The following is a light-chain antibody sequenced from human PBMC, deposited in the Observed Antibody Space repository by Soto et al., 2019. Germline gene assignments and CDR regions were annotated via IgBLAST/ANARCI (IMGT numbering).Light chain of an antibody. J-gene: IGLJ1*01. CDR2: GVT. V-gene: IGLV2-14*03. CDR1: HNDIGTYDY. CDR3: SSFTSNRIYV. Sequence: QSVLTQPPSVSGSPGQSITISCTGNHNDIGTYDYVSWYQQHPGRAPRLLIHGVTTRPSGISGRFSASKPGLTASLTISGLQPEDEADYYCSSFTSNRIYVFGPGTKVTVL.